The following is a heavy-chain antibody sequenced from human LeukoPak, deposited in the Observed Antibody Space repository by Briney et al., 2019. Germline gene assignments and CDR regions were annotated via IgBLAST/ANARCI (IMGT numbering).Heavy chain of an antibody. CDR1: GFTFSSYG. J-gene: IGHJ4*02. V-gene: IGHV3-23*01. D-gene: IGHD6-19*01. CDR2: ISASGGYT. CDR3: AKEAGSGWSYFDC. Sequence: GSLRLSCAASGFTFSSYGMSWVRQAPGKGLEWVSGISASGGYTYYADSVRGRFTVSRDSSKNTLYLQLNSLRAEDTAVYSCAKEAGSGWSYFDCWGQGTLVTVSS.